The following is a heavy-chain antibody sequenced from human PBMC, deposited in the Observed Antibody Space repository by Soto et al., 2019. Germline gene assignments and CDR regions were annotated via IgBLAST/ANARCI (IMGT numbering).Heavy chain of an antibody. CDR1: GYTFTTYG. CDR2: ISTYNGNT. Sequence: APVKVSCKASGYTFTTYGIIWVRQAPGQGLEWMGWISTYNGNTKYAQKLQDRVIMTTDTSTSTAYMELRSLRSDDTAVYYCARVESSSAWYEAYWGQGTLVTVSS. J-gene: IGHJ4*02. D-gene: IGHD6-19*01. V-gene: IGHV1-18*01. CDR3: ARVESSSAWYEAY.